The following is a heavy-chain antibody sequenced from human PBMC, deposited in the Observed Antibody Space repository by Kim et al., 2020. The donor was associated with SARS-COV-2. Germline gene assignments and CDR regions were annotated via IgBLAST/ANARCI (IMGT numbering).Heavy chain of an antibody. D-gene: IGHD2-15*01. CDR2: IWYDGSHQ. CDR1: GFSFSIHG. Sequence: GGSLRLSCAASGFSFSIHGMYWFRQAPGKGLEWESSIWYDGSHQYYADSVKGRFTISRDNSKNTLYLQMNSLRVEDTAVYYCTRGGYCSGGTCSNYNGLDIWGQGTTVTVYS. V-gene: IGHV3-33*01. J-gene: IGHJ6*02. CDR3: TRGGYCSGGTCSNYNGLDI.